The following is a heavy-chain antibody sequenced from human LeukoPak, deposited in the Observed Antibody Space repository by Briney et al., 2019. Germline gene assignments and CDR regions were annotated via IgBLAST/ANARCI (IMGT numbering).Heavy chain of an antibody. CDR1: GGSISSYY. CDR3: ARVLVSSSSYYFDY. V-gene: IGHV4-59*01. D-gene: IGHD6-6*01. CDR2: IYYSGST. J-gene: IGHJ4*02. Sequence: SETLSLTCTVSGGSISSYYWSWIRQPPGKGLERIGYIYYSGSTNYNPSLKSRVTISVDTSKNQFSLKLSSVTAADTAVYYCARVLVSSSSYYFDYWGQGTLVTVSS.